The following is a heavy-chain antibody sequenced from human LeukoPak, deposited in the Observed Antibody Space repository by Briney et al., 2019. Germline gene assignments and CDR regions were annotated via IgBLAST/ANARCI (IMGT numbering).Heavy chain of an antibody. Sequence: GGSLRLSCAASGFTFSDYSMDWVRQSPGKGLEWVASISSSTTYIFYADSVKGRFTISRDNAKNSLYLQMNSLRAEDTAVCYCARDLTTVIAHVLYFDSWGQGTLVTVSS. CDR2: ISSSTTYI. J-gene: IGHJ4*02. CDR1: GFTFSDYS. V-gene: IGHV3-21*01. D-gene: IGHD4-11*01. CDR3: ARDLTTVIAHVLYFDS.